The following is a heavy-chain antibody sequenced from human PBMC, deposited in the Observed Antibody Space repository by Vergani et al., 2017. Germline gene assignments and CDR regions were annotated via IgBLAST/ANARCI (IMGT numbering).Heavy chain of an antibody. Sequence: QVQLQESGPGLVRPSETLSLTCTVSGGSLSGYYWNWIRQTPGEGLEWIGYVEDSGYFNYNPSLKTRVSMSSDTSNNQFSLMLSSVTVADTAVYYCARSIVSRNSPDYCDNWCQGTLVTVSS. V-gene: IGHV4-59*01. D-gene: IGHD1-14*01. CDR1: GGSLSGYY. CDR2: VEDSGYF. CDR3: ARSIVSRNSPDYCDN. J-gene: IGHJ4*02.